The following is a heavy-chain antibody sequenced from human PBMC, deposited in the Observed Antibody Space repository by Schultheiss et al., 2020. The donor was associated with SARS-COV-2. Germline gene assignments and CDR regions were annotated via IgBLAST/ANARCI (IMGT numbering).Heavy chain of an antibody. CDR2: IIPIFGIA. J-gene: IGHJ6*02. CDR1: GGTFSSYA. D-gene: IGHD1-1*01. CDR3: ARNLPYSDTWNDPHHYYYRMDV. V-gene: IGHV1-69*10. Sequence: SVKVSCKASGGTFSSYAISWVRQAPGQGLEWMGGIIPIFGIANYAQKFQGRVTITADKSTSTAYMELSSLRSEDTAVYYCARNLPYSDTWNDPHHYYYRMDVWGQGTTVTVSS.